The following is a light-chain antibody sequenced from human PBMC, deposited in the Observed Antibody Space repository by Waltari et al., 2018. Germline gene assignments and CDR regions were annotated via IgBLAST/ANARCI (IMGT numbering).Light chain of an antibody. Sequence: EIVLTQSPGTLSLSPGDRVTLSCRASQSVRSNYLAWYQQKPGQAPGLLIYGASNRATGIPDRFSGSGSGTDFTLTITRLEPEDFVVYYCQQYGESPYTFGQGTNLEIK. J-gene: IGKJ2*01. CDR2: GAS. CDR3: QQYGESPYT. CDR1: QSVRSNY. V-gene: IGKV3-20*01.